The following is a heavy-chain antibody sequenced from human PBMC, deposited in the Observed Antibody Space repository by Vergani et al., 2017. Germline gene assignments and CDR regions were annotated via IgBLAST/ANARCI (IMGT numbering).Heavy chain of an antibody. D-gene: IGHD3-10*01. CDR3: AREREGSFARAIDY. J-gene: IGHJ4*02. CDR1: GGSISSGGYY. V-gene: IGHV4-31*03. CDR2: IYYTGST. Sequence: QVQLQESGPGLVKTSQTLSLTCTVSGGSISSGGYYWTWVRQHPGMGLEWIGYIYYTGSTYYNPSLRSRVTISLDRSKNQFSLKLSSVTAADTAVYYCAREREGSFARAIDYWGQGTLVTVSS.